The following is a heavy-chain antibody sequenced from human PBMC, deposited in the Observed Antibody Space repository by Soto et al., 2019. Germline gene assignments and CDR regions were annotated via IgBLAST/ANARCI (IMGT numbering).Heavy chain of an antibody. CDR3: ALPKNTLGWYNV. D-gene: IGHD6-19*01. CDR1: GYTFTNYH. V-gene: IGHV1-46*01. CDR2: INHNGGST. Sequence: QVQVVQSGAEVKKPGASVKVSCKTSGYTFTNYHVHWVRHAPGQGLEWMGAINHNGGSTTYAQHLQGRVTMTIDSSTSTVYMEMGSLRSDDSAVYYCALPKNTLGWYNVWGHVTLVTVS. J-gene: IGHJ4*01.